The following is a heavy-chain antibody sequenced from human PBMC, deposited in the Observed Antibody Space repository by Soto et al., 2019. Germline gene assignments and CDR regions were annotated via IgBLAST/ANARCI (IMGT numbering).Heavy chain of an antibody. CDR3: ARSINP. CDR2: IYYSGST. CDR1: GGSISSGGYY. D-gene: IGHD3-10*01. J-gene: IGHJ5*02. V-gene: IGHV4-31*03. Sequence: QVQLQESGPGLVKPSQTLSLTCTVSGGSISSGGYYWSWIRQHPGKGLEWIGYIYYSGSTYYNPSXXNXXPLAVDTSKNQFSLKLTSVTAVDTAVFYGARSINPWGQGTLVTVSS.